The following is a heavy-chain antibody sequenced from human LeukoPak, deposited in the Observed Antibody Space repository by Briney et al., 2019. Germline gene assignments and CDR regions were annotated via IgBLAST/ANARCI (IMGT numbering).Heavy chain of an antibody. Sequence: PSETLSLTCAVYGGSFSGYYWSWIRQPPGKGLEWIGENNHRGSTNYNPSLKSRVSISVDTSKNQFSLKLTSVTAADTAVYYCAGKAVAGPYFDYWGQGTLVTVSS. CDR1: GGSFSGYY. CDR2: NNHRGST. V-gene: IGHV4-34*01. CDR3: AGKAVAGPYFDY. J-gene: IGHJ4*02. D-gene: IGHD6-19*01.